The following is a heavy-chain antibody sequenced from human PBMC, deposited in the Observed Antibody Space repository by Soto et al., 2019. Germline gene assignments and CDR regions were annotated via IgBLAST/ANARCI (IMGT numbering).Heavy chain of an antibody. CDR1: GFTFSSYV. Sequence: SGGSLRLSCASSGFTFSSYVMHWVRQAPGKGLEWVAVISYDGSNKYYADSVKGRFTISRDNSKNTLYLQMNSLRAEDTAVYYCAKLCSSTSCSPLDYWGQGTLVTVSS. CDR2: ISYDGSNK. J-gene: IGHJ4*02. D-gene: IGHD2-2*01. CDR3: AKLCSSTSCSPLDY. V-gene: IGHV3-30*18.